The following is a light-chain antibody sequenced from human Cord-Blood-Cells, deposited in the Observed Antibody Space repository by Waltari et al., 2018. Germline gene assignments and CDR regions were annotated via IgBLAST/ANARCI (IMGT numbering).Light chain of an antibody. CDR3: QQYYSTPYT. CDR2: WAS. Sequence: DIVVTQSPASLAVSVRESAAIHCKSSQSVLYSSNNKNYLAWYQQKPRQPPKLLIYWASTRESGVPDRFSGSGSGTDFTLTISSLQAEDVAVYYCQQYYSTPYTLGQGTKLEIK. V-gene: IGKV4-1*01. CDR1: QSVLYSSNNKNY. J-gene: IGKJ2*01.